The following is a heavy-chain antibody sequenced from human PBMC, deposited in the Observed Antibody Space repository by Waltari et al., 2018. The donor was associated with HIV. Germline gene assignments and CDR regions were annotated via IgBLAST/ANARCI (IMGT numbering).Heavy chain of an antibody. CDR2: ISWNSGDT. V-gene: IGHV3-9*01. Sequence: EVQLVESGGGLVQPGRSLRLSCAASGFTFDDYAMHWVRQAPGKGLEWVAGISWNSGDTDYADSVRGRFSISRDNAKNSLYLQVNSLRAEDTAFYYCAKDVGVYYDRSGIMGYFDLWGRGTLVTVSS. D-gene: IGHD3-22*01. J-gene: IGHJ2*01. CDR3: AKDVGVYYDRSGIMGYFDL. CDR1: GFTFDDYA.